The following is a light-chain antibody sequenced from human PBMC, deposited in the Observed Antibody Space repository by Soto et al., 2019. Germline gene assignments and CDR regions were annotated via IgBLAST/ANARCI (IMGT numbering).Light chain of an antibody. V-gene: IGKV3-20*01. CDR3: QQYGSSPRT. Sequence: EIVLTQSPGTLSLSPGDRATLSCRASQSVSSNFLAWYQQKPGQAPRLLIYGASNRATGIPDKFNGSGSGTDFTLTISRLEPEDFAMYYCQQYGSSPRTFGQGTKVEIK. J-gene: IGKJ1*01. CDR2: GAS. CDR1: QSVSSNF.